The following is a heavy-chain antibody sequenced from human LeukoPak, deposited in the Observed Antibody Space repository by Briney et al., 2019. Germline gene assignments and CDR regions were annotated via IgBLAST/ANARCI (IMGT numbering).Heavy chain of an antibody. Sequence: GGSLRLSCAASGFTFTSYAMSWVRQAPGGGLEGVSTISGRGCTTYFADSVKCRFTISRDNSKNTLYLQMNSLRAEDTAVYYCAKDDHDYSNLGGFDPWGQGTLVTVSS. CDR3: AKDDHDYSNLGGFDP. CDR2: ISGRGCTT. J-gene: IGHJ5*02. CDR1: GFTFTSYA. V-gene: IGHV3-23*01. D-gene: IGHD4-11*01.